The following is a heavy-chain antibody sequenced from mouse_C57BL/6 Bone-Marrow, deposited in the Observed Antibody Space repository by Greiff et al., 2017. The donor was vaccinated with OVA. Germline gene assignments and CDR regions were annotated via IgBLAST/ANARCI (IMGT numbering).Heavy chain of an antibody. Sequence: DVKLQESGPGLVKPSQSLSLTCSVTGYSITSGYYWNWIRQFPGNKLEWMGYISYDGSNNYNPSLKNRISITRDTSKNQFFLKLNSVTTEDTATYYCARGGYDGYSYFDYWGQGTTLTVSS. V-gene: IGHV3-6*01. CDR1: GYSITSGYY. CDR2: ISYDGSN. CDR3: ARGGYDGYSYFDY. J-gene: IGHJ2*01. D-gene: IGHD2-3*01.